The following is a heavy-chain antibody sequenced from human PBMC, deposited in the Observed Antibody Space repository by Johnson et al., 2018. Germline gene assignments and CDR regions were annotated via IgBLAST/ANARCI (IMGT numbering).Heavy chain of an antibody. CDR3: AKEGSSGTYYVDAFDI. J-gene: IGHJ3*02. V-gene: IGHV3-33*03. Sequence: QVQLVESGGGVVQPGGSLRLSCATSGFIFDTYGMHWVRQAPGKGLEWVAIIWPDGSDKLYVDSVKGRFTISRDKSKNTVYLQMNSLKDEDTALHLCAKEGSSGTYYVDAFDIWGQGATVTVSS. D-gene: IGHD1-26*01. CDR1: GFIFDTYG. CDR2: IWPDGSDK.